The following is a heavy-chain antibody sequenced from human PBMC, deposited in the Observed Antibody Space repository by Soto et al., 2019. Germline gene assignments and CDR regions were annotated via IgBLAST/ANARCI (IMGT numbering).Heavy chain of an antibody. Sequence: SETLSLTCAVYCGSFSGYYWSWIRQPPGKGLEWIGEINHSGSTNYNPSLKSRVTISVDTSKNQFSLKLSSVTAADTAVYYCARVRGTYYYGSGSYLGYYYYGMYVWGQGTTVTVSS. CDR2: INHSGST. CDR3: ARVRGTYYYGSGSYLGYYYYGMYV. V-gene: IGHV4-34*01. D-gene: IGHD3-10*01. CDR1: CGSFSGYY. J-gene: IGHJ6*02.